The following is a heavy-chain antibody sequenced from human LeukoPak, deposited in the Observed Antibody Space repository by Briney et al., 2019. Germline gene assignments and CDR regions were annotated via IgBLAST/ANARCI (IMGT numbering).Heavy chain of an antibody. CDR2: INQDGTAK. CDR3: ARDSGYDAFDI. J-gene: IGHJ3*02. V-gene: IGHV3-7*01. D-gene: IGHD5-12*01. CDR1: GFTFSNFW. Sequence: GGSLRLSCAASGFTFSNFWMSWVRQAPGKGLGWVANINQDGTAKYYVDSVKGRFTISRDNSKNTLYLQMNSLRAEDTAVYYCARDSGYDAFDIWGQGTMVTVSS.